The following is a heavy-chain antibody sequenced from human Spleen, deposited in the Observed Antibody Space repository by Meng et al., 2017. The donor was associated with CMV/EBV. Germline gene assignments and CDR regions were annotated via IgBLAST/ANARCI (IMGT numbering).Heavy chain of an antibody. D-gene: IGHD2-21*01. CDR2: ISYDGSNK. J-gene: IGHJ6*02. CDR1: GFTFSSYA. Sequence: GGSLRLSCAASGFTFSSYAMHWVRQAPGKGLEWVAVISYDGSNKYYADSVKGRFTISRDNSKNTLYLQMNSPRAEDTAVYYCARGCGGDCIYGMDVWGQGTTVTVSS. V-gene: IGHV3-30-3*01. CDR3: ARGCGGDCIYGMDV.